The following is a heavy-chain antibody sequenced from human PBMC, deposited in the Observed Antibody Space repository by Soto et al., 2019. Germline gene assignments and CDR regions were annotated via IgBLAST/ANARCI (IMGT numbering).Heavy chain of an antibody. Sequence: GGSLRLSCVASGFSFGSYALTWVRQAPGKGLEWVSTISGSDGKTFYADAVKGRFSISRDISQSTLYLQMNSLRADDTAIYYCARWSYLDYWGQGTRVTV. CDR1: GFSFGSYA. D-gene: IGHD3-3*01. J-gene: IGHJ4*02. CDR3: ARWSYLDY. V-gene: IGHV3-23*01. CDR2: ISGSDGKT.